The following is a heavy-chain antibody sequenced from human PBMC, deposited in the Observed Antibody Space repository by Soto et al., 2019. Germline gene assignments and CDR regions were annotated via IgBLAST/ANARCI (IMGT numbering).Heavy chain of an antibody. CDR3: ARGPGDLGYFDY. CDR1: GYTVTSYE. Sequence: QVQLVQSGAEVKKPGASVKVSCRASGYTVTSYEINWVRQAPGQGLEWMGWMNPYNGNTAYAQNFQGRVAMTRNTSISKAYMELSSLRSDDTALYYCARGPGDLGYFDYWGQGALVTVSS. D-gene: IGHD3-10*01. J-gene: IGHJ4*02. V-gene: IGHV1-8*02. CDR2: MNPYNGNT.